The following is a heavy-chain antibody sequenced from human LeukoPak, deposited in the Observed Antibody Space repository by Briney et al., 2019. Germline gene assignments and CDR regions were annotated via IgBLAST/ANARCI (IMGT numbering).Heavy chain of an antibody. CDR3: ASAILVHFDY. Sequence: PGGSLRLSCAASGFTFSSYGMHWVRQAPGKGLEWVAVISYDGSNKYYADSVKGRFTISRDNSKNTLYLQMNSLRAEDTAVYYCASAILVHFDYWGQGTLVTVSS. CDR2: ISYDGSNK. D-gene: IGHD2-2*02. CDR1: GFTFSSYG. J-gene: IGHJ4*02. V-gene: IGHV3-30*03.